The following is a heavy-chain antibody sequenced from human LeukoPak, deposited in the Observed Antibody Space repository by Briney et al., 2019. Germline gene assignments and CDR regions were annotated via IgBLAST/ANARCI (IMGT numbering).Heavy chain of an antibody. V-gene: IGHV1-2*02. J-gene: IGHJ4*02. CDR1: VYTFTGYY. CDR2: INPNSGGT. D-gene: IGHD3-10*01. Sequence: GASVKVSCKASVYTFTGYYMHWVRQAPGQGLEWMGWINPNSGGTNYAQKFQGRVTMTRDTSISTAYMELSRLRSDDTAVYYCARDSDGVRGVIITADYWGQGTLVTGSS. CDR3: ARDSDGVRGVIITADY.